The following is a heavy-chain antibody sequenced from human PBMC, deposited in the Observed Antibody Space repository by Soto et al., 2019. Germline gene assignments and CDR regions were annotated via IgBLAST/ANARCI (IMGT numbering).Heavy chain of an antibody. CDR2: IYTSGNG. J-gene: IGHJ4*02. CDR1: GGSISRHY. D-gene: IGHD2-8*01. Sequence: LSLTCTVSGGSISRHYWSWIRQPAGKGLEWIGRIYTSGNGNYNPSLKSRVTMSVDTSKNQFALKLNSVTAADTAVYYCARDQALIYFDSWGRGTLVTVS. CDR3: ARDQALIYFDS. V-gene: IGHV4-4*07.